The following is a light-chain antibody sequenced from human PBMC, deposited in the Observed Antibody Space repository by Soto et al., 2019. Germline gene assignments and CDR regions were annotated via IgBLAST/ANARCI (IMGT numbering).Light chain of an antibody. J-gene: IGKJ4*01. CDR3: QQYNIYSA. V-gene: IGKV1-5*01. Sequence: DIQMTQSPSTLSASVGDRVTITCRASQSINSWLAWYQQKPGKAPKLLIYDASSLQSGVPSRFSAGGYGTEFTLTISSLQPDDVATYYCQQYNIYSAFGGGTKVEIK. CDR2: DAS. CDR1: QSINSW.